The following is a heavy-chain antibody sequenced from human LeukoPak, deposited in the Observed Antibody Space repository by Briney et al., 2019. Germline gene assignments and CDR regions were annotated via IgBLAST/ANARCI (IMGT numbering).Heavy chain of an antibody. CDR1: GYTFTSYG. Sequence: RRASVKVSCKASGYTFTSYGISRVRQAPGQGLEWMGWISAYNGNTNYAQKLQGRVTMTTDTSTSTAYMELRSLRSDDTAVYYCARGITMVRGVIRLPDYWGQGTLVTVSS. J-gene: IGHJ4*02. D-gene: IGHD3-10*01. CDR3: ARGITMVRGVIRLPDY. V-gene: IGHV1-18*01. CDR2: ISAYNGNT.